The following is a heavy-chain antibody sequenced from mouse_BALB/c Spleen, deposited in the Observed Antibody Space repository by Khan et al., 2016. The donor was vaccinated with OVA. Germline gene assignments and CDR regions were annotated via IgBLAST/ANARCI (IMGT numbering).Heavy chain of an antibody. CDR1: GDSITSGY. CDR2: ISHSGNT. Sequence: EVQLQESGPGLAKPSQTLSPTRSVTGDSITSGYWNWIRKFPGNKLDYMGYISHSGNTYYNPSLKSRISITRDTSKNQYYLQLNSVTTEDAATCYCACELRGFAYWGQGPLVTVSA. J-gene: IGHJ3*01. CDR3: ACELRGFAY. D-gene: IGHD1-1*01. V-gene: IGHV3-8*02.